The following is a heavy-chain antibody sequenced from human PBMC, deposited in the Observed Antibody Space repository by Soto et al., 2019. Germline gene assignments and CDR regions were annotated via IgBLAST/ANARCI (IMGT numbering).Heavy chain of an antibody. J-gene: IGHJ4*02. CDR3: ARDPWAGDSSDY. V-gene: IGHV3-21*01. CDR2: INGGSTST. CDR1: GFTFSAYQ. D-gene: IGHD1-26*01. Sequence: GGSLRLSCAASGFTFSAYQMNWFRQAPGKGLEWVSSINGGSTSTHYADSVTGRFTISRDNAESALYLQMNSLRADERAVYYCARDPWAGDSSDYWGQGIWVTVSS.